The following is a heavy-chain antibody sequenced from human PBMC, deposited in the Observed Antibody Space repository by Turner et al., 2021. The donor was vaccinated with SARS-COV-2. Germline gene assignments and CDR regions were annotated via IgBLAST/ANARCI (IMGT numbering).Heavy chain of an antibody. CDR1: GGIFSSYV. Sequence: QVQLVQSGAEVKKPGSSVKVSCKAFGGIFSSYVISWVRQAPGQGLEWMGGIIPISGTTNYAQKFQGRVTITADESTSTAYMELSSLRSEDTAVYYCARGKNYYGSGSYYPTHYYYGMDVWGQGTTVTVSS. CDR3: ARGKNYYGSGSYYPTHYYYGMDV. V-gene: IGHV1-69*01. CDR2: IIPISGTT. J-gene: IGHJ6*02. D-gene: IGHD3-10*01.